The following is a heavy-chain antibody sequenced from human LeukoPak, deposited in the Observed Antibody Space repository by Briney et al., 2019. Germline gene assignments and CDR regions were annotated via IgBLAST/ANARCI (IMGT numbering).Heavy chain of an antibody. CDR3: ARGPYYYYYMDV. Sequence: ASVKVSCKASGYTFTSYDINWVRQATGQGLEWMGWTNPNSGNTGYAQKFQGRVTITRNTSISTAYMELSSLRSEDTAVYYCARGPYYYYYMDVWGKGTTVTVSS. V-gene: IGHV1-8*01. J-gene: IGHJ6*03. CDR1: GYTFTSYD. CDR2: TNPNSGNT.